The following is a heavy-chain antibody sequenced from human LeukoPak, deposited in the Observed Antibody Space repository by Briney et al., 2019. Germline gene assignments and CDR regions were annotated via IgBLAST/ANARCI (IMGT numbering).Heavy chain of an antibody. D-gene: IGHD3-22*01. Sequence: ASVKVSCKASGYTFTSYDINWVRQATGRGLEWMGWMNPNSGNTGYAQNFQGRVTMTRNTATRTAYMELSSLRAEDTAVYYCARGRHDSSGSTKGGDYWGQGTLVTVSS. CDR2: MNPNSGNT. V-gene: IGHV1-8*01. CDR3: ARGRHDSSGSTKGGDY. CDR1: GYTFTSYD. J-gene: IGHJ4*02.